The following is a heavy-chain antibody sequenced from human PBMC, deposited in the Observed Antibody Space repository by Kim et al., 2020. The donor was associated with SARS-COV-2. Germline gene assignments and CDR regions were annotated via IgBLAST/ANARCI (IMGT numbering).Heavy chain of an antibody. Sequence: ADPGKGRFTISRDNSKNPLDLQMNSLGAEDAAVYYCARDRGSTAYYGMDGWGQGTTVTVSS. V-gene: IGHV3-30*07. CDR3: ARDRGSTAYYGMDG. D-gene: IGHD3-16*01. J-gene: IGHJ6*02.